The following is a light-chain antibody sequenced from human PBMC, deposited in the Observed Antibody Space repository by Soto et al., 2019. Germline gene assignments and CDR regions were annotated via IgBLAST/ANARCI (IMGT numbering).Light chain of an antibody. Sequence: EIVLTQSPGTLSLSPGERTTLSCRASQTVISSYLAWYQQKPGQAPRLLISGASSRATGVPDRFSGSGSGTDFTLTISGLEPEEVAVYFCQQYGSSPLTFGGGTKVEIK. V-gene: IGKV3-20*01. J-gene: IGKJ4*02. CDR1: QTVISSY. CDR3: QQYGSSPLT. CDR2: GAS.